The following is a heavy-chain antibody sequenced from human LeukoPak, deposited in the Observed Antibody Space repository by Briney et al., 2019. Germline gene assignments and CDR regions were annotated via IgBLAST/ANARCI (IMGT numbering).Heavy chain of an antibody. J-gene: IGHJ6*04. CDR2: ISSSGSTI. CDR3: AELGITMIGGV. Sequence: PGGSLRLSCEASGLSFGDYTMHWVRQAPGKGLEGVSYISSSGSTIYYADSVKGRFTISRDNAKNSLYLQMNSLRAEDTAVYYCAELGITMIGGVWGKGTTVTISS. CDR1: GLSFGDYT. V-gene: IGHV3-48*03. D-gene: IGHD3-10*02.